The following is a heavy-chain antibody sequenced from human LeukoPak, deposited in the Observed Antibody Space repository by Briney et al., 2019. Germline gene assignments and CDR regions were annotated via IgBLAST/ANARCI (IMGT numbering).Heavy chain of an antibody. J-gene: IGHJ5*02. Sequence: SVKVSCKASGGTFSSYAISWGRQAPGQGLEWMGRIIPILGIANYAQKFQGRVTITADKSTSTAYMELSSLRSEDTAVYYRARGGNIVVVPAAIYQFDPWGQGTLVTVSS. CDR3: ARGGNIVVVPAAIYQFDP. V-gene: IGHV1-69*04. CDR2: IIPILGIA. D-gene: IGHD2-2*01. CDR1: GGTFSSYA.